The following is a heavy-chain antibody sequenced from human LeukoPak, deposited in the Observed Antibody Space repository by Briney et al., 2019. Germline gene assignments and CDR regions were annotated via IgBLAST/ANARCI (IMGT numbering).Heavy chain of an antibody. CDR2: IYYSGST. D-gene: IGHD6-19*01. V-gene: IGHV4-59*01. J-gene: IGHJ4*02. CDR3: ARGRGSYSSGFSD. CDR1: GGSISSYY. Sequence: SETLSLTCTVSGGSISSYYWSWIRQPPGKGLEWIGYIYYSGSTNYNPSLKSRVTISVDTSKNQFSLKLSSVTAADTAVYYCARGRGSYSSGFSDWGQGTLVTVSS.